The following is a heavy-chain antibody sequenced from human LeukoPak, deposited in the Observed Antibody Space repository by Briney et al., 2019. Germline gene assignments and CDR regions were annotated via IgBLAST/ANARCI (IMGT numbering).Heavy chain of an antibody. CDR3: ARDQRPYYYDSSGYYTLDY. D-gene: IGHD3-22*01. J-gene: IGHJ4*02. CDR1: GGTFSSYA. Sequence: SVKVSCKASGGTFSSYAISWVRQAPGQGLEWMGGIIPIFGTANYAQKFQGRVTITADESTSTAYMELSSLTSEDTAVYYCARDQRPYYYDSSGYYTLDYWGQGTLVTVSS. CDR2: IIPIFGTA. V-gene: IGHV1-69*13.